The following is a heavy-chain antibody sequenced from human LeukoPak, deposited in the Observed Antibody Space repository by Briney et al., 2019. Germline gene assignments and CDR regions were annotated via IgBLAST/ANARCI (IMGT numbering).Heavy chain of an antibody. CDR2: IHPKTGGT. V-gene: IGHV1-2*02. D-gene: IGHD6-13*01. Sequence: ASVKVSCKTSGCTFTSYYIHWVRQAPGQGLEWMGYIHPKTGGTKFAQQFRGRFTMTRDTSITTAYMELSGLTSGDTAIYYCARIEGGASSRYDWGQGTLVTVSS. CDR3: ARIEGGASSRYD. CDR1: GCTFTSYY. J-gene: IGHJ4*02.